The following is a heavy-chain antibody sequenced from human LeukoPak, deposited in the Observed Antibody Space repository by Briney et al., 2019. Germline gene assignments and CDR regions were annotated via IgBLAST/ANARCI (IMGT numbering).Heavy chain of an antibody. CDR2: INPNSGGT. V-gene: IGHV1-2*02. CDR1: GYTFTGYY. CDR3: ARDQASSGYFSYYYYMDV. J-gene: IGHJ6*03. D-gene: IGHD6-19*01. Sequence: ASVKVSCKASGYTFTGYYMHWVRQAPGQGLEWMGWINPNSGGTNYAQKFQGRVTMTRDTSISTAYMELSRLRSDDTAVYYCARDQASSGYFSYYYYMDVWGKGTTVTISS.